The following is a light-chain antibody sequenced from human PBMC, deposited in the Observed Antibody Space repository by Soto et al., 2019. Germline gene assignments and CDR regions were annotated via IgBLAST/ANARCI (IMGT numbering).Light chain of an antibody. CDR3: QQHLGRHT. CDR2: DAS. V-gene: IGKV3-11*01. J-gene: IGKJ1*01. CDR1: QSVNAY. Sequence: VLTQSPVTLSLSPGERATLSCRASQSVNAYLAWYQQKPSQAPRLLIYDASVRATGIPARFSGSGSGTDFTLTISSLEPEDSAVYYCQQHLGRHTFGQGTKVDIK.